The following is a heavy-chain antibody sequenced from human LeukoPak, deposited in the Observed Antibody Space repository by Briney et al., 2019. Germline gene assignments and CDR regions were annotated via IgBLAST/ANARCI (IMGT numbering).Heavy chain of an antibody. V-gene: IGHV4-34*01. CDR1: GGSFSGYY. Sequence: SETLSLTCAVYGGSFSGYYWSWIRQPPGKGLEWIGDINHSGSTNYNPSLKTRVAISVDTSTNLFSLNLSSVTAADTAVYYCARGKRAVYFFGSGTYTEGNYGLDVWGKGTTVTVSS. CDR2: INHSGST. CDR3: ARGKRAVYFFGSGTYTEGNYGLDV. J-gene: IGHJ6*04. D-gene: IGHD3-10*01.